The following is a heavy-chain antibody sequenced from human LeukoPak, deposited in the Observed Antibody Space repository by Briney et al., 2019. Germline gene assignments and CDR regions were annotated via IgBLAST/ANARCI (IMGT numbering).Heavy chain of an antibody. V-gene: IGHV3-23*01. CDR3: ARRGSSGWYDY. D-gene: IGHD6-19*01. Sequence: GGSLRLSCAASGXTFSSYAMSWVRQAPGKGLESVSAISGGGPVTYYTDSVKGRFTISRDNSKNTLYLEMNSLRAEDTAVYYCARRGSSGWYDYWGQGTLVTVSS. CDR2: ISGGGPVT. CDR1: GXTFSSYA. J-gene: IGHJ4*02.